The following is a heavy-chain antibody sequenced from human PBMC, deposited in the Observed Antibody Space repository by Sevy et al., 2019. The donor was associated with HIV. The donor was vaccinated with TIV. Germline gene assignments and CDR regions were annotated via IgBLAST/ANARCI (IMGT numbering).Heavy chain of an antibody. CDR3: ARDSPPYTSTFSSSYV. V-gene: IGHV3-7*03. CDR1: GFNFNDYW. J-gene: IGHJ4*02. D-gene: IGHD6-6*01. CDR2: INQDGSAR. Sequence: GGSLRLSCAASGFNFNDYWMNWVRQAPGKGLEWVAKINQDGSARYYGDSAKGRLTISRDNAKNSLYLQMNSLRADDTAVYYCARDSPPYTSTFSSSYVWGQGTLVTVSS.